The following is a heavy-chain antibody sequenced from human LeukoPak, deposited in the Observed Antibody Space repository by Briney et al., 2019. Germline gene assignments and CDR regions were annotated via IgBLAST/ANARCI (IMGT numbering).Heavy chain of an antibody. V-gene: IGHV1-69*04. CDR2: IIPVLAKA. Sequence: ASVKVSCTASGDTFSNYAIAWVRQAPGQGLEWLGRIIPVLAKATYAQRFQGRVTISADRSTSTAYMELSSLRSEDTAVYYCVRNYDNSGIKYFDNWGPGTLVTVSS. CDR1: GDTFSNYA. J-gene: IGHJ4*02. D-gene: IGHD3-22*01. CDR3: VRNYDNSGIKYFDN.